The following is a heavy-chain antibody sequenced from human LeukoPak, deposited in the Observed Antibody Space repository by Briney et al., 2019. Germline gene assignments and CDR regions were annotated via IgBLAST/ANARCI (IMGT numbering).Heavy chain of an antibody. CDR2: IKQDGSEK. D-gene: IGHD2-15*01. CDR3: ARGPRLHYYYYSMDV. CDR1: GFTFSSYW. J-gene: IGHJ6*02. Sequence: GGSLRLSCAASGFTFSSYWMSWVRQAPGKGLEWVANIKQDGSEKYYVDSVKGRFTISRDNAKNSLYLQMNSLRAEDTAVYYCARGPRLHYYYYSMDVWGQGTTVTVSS. V-gene: IGHV3-7*01.